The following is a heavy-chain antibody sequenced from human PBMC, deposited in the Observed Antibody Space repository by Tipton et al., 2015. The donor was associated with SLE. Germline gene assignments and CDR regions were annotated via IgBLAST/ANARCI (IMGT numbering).Heavy chain of an antibody. D-gene: IGHD6-6*01. CDR3: ARGIVAAFFY. CDR2: INHSGST. CDR1: GGSFSGYY. V-gene: IGHV4-34*01. Sequence: LRLSCAVYGGSFSGYYWSWIRQPPGKGLEWIGEINHSGSTNYNPSLKSRVTISVDTSKKQFSLKLRSVTAAGTAVYYCARGIVAAFFYWGQGTLVTVSS. J-gene: IGHJ4*02.